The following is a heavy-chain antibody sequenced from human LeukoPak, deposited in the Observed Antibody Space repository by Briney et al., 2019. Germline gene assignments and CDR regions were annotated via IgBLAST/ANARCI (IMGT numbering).Heavy chain of an antibody. J-gene: IGHJ4*02. V-gene: IGHV4-39*07. D-gene: IGHD6-6*01. CDR2: IYYSGST. Sequence: KPSETLSLTCTVSGGSISSYYWGWIRQPPGKGLEWIGNIYYSGSTYYNPSLKSRVTISVDTSKNQFSLKLSSVTAADTAVYYCARATKRIAANYYFDYWGQGTLVTVSS. CDR3: ARATKRIAANYYFDY. CDR1: GGSISSYY.